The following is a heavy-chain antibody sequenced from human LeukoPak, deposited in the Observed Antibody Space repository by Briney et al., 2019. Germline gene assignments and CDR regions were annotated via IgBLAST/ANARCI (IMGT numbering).Heavy chain of an antibody. CDR3: AREPYYDILTGYYSD. Sequence: PGGSLRLSCAASGFTFSSYAMHWVRQAPGKGLEWVAVISYDGSNKYYADSVKGRFTISRDNSKNTLYLQMNSLRAEDTAVYYCAREPYYDILTGYYSDWGQGTLVTVSS. CDR1: GFTFSSYA. D-gene: IGHD3-9*01. J-gene: IGHJ4*02. CDR2: ISYDGSNK. V-gene: IGHV3-30-3*01.